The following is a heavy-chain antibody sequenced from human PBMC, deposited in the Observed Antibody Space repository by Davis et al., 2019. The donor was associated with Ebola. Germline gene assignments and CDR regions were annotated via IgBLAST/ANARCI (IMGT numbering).Heavy chain of an antibody. CDR2: IYHSGST. Sequence: SETLSLTCAVSGGSISSSNWWSWVRQPPGKGLEWIGEIYHSGSTNYNPSLKSRVTISVDTSKNQFSLKLSSVTAADTAVYYCARAGFGESIDYWGQGTLVTVSS. J-gene: IGHJ4*02. V-gene: IGHV4-4*02. CDR3: ARAGFGESIDY. CDR1: GGSISSSNW. D-gene: IGHD3-10*01.